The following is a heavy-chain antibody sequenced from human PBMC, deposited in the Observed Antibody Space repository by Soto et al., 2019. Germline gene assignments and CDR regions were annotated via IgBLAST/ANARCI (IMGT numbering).Heavy chain of an antibody. Sequence: GGSLRLSCAASGFTFSSYGMHWVRQAPGKGLEWVAVIWYDGSNKYYADSVKGRFTISRDNSKNTLYLQMNSLRAEDTAVYYCARDWGSGSQIENYYYYGMDVWGQGTTVTVSS. D-gene: IGHD3-10*01. CDR3: ARDWGSGSQIENYYYYGMDV. CDR1: GFTFSSYG. V-gene: IGHV3-33*01. CDR2: IWYDGSNK. J-gene: IGHJ6*02.